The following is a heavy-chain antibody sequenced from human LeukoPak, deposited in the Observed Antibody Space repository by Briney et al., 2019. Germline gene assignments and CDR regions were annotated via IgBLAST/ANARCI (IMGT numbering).Heavy chain of an antibody. CDR1: GFTFSSYG. CDR3: ARGSRAAGTLFFDY. V-gene: IGHV3-33*01. D-gene: IGHD6-13*01. Sequence: GRSLRLSCAASGFTFSSYGMHWVRQAPGKGLEWVAVIWYDGSNKYYADSVKCRFTISRDNSKNTLYLQMNSLRAEDTAVYYCARGSRAAGTLFFDYWGKGTLVTVSS. CDR2: IWYDGSNK. J-gene: IGHJ4*02.